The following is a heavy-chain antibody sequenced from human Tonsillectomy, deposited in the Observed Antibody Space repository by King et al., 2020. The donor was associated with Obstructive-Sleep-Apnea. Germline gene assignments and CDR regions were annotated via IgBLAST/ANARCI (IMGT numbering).Heavy chain of an antibody. CDR1: GGSISSYY. Sequence: VQLQESGPGLVKPSETLSLTCTVSGGSISSYYWSWIRQPPGKGLEWIGYIYYSGSTNYNPSLKSRVTISVDTSKNQFSLKLSSVTAADTAVYYCAGVTGTGIDYWGQGTLVTVSS. J-gene: IGHJ4*02. CDR3: AGVTGTGIDY. CDR2: IYYSGST. D-gene: IGHD1-20*01. V-gene: IGHV4-59*08.